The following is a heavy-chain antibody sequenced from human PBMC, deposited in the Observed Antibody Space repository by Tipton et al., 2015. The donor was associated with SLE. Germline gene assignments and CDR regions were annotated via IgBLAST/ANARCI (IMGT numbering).Heavy chain of an antibody. V-gene: IGHV4-4*02. CDR1: GASISGSDW. CDR2: VYHSGGT. CDR3: ARALPPYYYYGLDV. D-gene: IGHD2-15*01. Sequence: SLRLSCAVSGASISGSDWWSWVRQSPGKGLEWIGEVYHSGGTNYNPSLKSRVTISVDKSKNHFSLRVSSVTAADTAVYYCARALPPYYYYGLDVWGQGTTVAVSS. J-gene: IGHJ6*02.